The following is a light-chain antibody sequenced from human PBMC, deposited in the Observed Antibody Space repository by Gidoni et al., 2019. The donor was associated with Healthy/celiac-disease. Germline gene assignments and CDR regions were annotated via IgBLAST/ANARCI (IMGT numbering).Light chain of an antibody. Sequence: QSVLTQPPSASGTPGQRVTISCSGSSSNIGSNTVNRYQQLPGTAPKLLIYSNNQRPSGVPDRFSGSKSGTSASLAISGLQSEDEADYYCAAWDDSLNGWVFGGGTKLTV. CDR1: SSNIGSNT. V-gene: IGLV1-44*01. CDR2: SNN. J-gene: IGLJ3*02. CDR3: AAWDDSLNGWV.